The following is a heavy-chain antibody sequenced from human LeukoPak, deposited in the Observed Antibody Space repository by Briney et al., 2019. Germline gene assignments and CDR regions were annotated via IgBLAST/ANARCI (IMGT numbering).Heavy chain of an antibody. D-gene: IGHD3-10*01. CDR2: ISGSGGST. CDR1: GFTFSSYG. V-gene: IGHV3-23*01. Sequence: GGSLRLSCAASGFTFSSYGMSWVRQAPGKGLEWVSAISGSGGSTYYADSVKGRFTISRDNSKNTLYLQMNSLRAEDTAVYYCAKLVRGVMTGGYLFDYWGQGTLVTVSS. J-gene: IGHJ4*02. CDR3: AKLVRGVMTGGYLFDY.